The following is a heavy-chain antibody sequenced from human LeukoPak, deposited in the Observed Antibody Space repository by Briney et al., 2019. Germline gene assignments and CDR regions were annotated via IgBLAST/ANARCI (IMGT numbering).Heavy chain of an antibody. CDR2: IPYDGSNK. CDR3: AKVGATTAPS. CDR1: GFTFSSYG. V-gene: IGHV3-30*18. Sequence: PGRSLRLSCAASGFTFSSYGMHWVRQAPGKGLEWVAVIPYDGSNKYYADSVKGRFTISRDNSKNTLYLQMNSLRAEDTAVYYCAKVGATTAPSWGQGTLVTVSS. J-gene: IGHJ5*02. D-gene: IGHD1-26*01.